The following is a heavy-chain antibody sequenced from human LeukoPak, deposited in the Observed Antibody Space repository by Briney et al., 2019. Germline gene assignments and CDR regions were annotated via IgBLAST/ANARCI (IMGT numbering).Heavy chain of an antibody. CDR3: ARELAARQDLDY. V-gene: IGHV3-21*01. CDR1: GFTFSSYA. J-gene: IGHJ4*02. CDR2: IHSSGRCT. D-gene: IGHD6-6*01. Sequence: GGSLRLSCAASGFTFSSYAMTWVRQAPGKGLEWVSSIHSSGRCTYYADSVKGRFTISRDSAKNCLYLQMNSLRAEDTAVYYCARELAARQDLDYWGQGTLVTVSS.